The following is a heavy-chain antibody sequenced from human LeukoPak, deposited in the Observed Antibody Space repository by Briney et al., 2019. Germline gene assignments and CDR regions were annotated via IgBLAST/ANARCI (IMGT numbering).Heavy chain of an antibody. Sequence: RPSETLSLTCAVYGGSFSGYYWSWIRQPPGKGLEWIGEINHSGSTNYNTSPKSRVTIPVDTSKNQFSLKLRSGTAADTAVYYCAREEYGSTVTNYWGQGTLVTVSS. CDR1: GGSFSGYY. D-gene: IGHD4-17*01. V-gene: IGHV4-34*01. CDR2: INHSGST. CDR3: AREEYGSTVTNY. J-gene: IGHJ4*02.